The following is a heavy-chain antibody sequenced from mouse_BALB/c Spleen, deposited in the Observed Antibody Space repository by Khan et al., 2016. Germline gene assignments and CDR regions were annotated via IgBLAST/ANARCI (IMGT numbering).Heavy chain of an antibody. V-gene: IGHV1-7*01. CDR2: INPSTGST. Sequence: QVQLQQSGAELAKPGASVKMSCKASGYTFTSYWMHWVKQRPGKGLEWIGYINPSTGSTEYNPKFKNKATLTADKSSSTAYMLLSSLTSEDSAVYDCARWAYYGNYVIAYWNQGTLVTVYA. CDR3: ARWAYYGNYVIAY. J-gene: IGHJ3*01. D-gene: IGHD2-10*01. CDR1: GYTFTSYW.